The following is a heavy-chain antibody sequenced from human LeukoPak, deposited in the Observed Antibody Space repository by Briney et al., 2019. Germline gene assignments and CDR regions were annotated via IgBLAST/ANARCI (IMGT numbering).Heavy chain of an antibody. CDR1: GFSLSSHG. J-gene: IGHJ4*02. V-gene: IGHV3-23*01. Sequence: PGGSLRLSCAVSGFSLSSHGMHWVRQAPGKGLEWVSAISGSGGATYYADSVKGRFTISRDNSKNTLYLQMNSLRAEDTAVYYCAKAVVRGVIGYWGQGTLVTVSS. CDR3: AKAVVRGVIGY. D-gene: IGHD3-10*01. CDR2: ISGSGGAT.